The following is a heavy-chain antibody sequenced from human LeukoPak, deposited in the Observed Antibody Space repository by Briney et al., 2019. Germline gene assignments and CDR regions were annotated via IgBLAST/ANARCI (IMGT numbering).Heavy chain of an antibody. J-gene: IGHJ5*02. CDR1: GFTFSSYE. V-gene: IGHV3-23*01. D-gene: IGHD2-15*01. Sequence: GGSLRLSCAASGFTFSSYEMNWVRQAPGKGLEWVSAISGSGGSTYYADSVKGRFTISRDNSKNTLYLQMNSLRAEDTAVYYCAKDPLGFCSGGSCYDWFDPWGQGTLVTVSS. CDR3: AKDPLGFCSGGSCYDWFDP. CDR2: ISGSGGST.